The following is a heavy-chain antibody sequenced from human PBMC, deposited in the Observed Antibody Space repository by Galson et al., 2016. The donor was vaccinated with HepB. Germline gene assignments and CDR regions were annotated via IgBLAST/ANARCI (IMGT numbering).Heavy chain of an antibody. J-gene: IGHJ6*01. D-gene: IGHD2-15*01. CDR1: GASVTDTNW. CDR2: ISHGESP. CDR3: VEDRTWGGRRGYGMYV. Sequence: SETLSLTCGVSGASVTDTNWWAWVRQAPGKALEWIGEISHGESPNYNPSLKSRVTISIDRSKNHFSLKLTSVTAADTAIYYCVEDRTWGGRRGYGMYVWGQGTSVSVSS. V-gene: IGHV4/OR15-8*01.